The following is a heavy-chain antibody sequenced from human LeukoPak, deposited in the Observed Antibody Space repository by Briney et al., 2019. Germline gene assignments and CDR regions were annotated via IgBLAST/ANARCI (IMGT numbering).Heavy chain of an antibody. V-gene: IGHV3-30-3*01. D-gene: IGHD6-19*01. CDR3: ATGPVAGDLNYYYYYGMDV. J-gene: IGHJ6*02. Sequence: VRXAXXKGLXWVXVISYDGSNKYYADSVKGRFTISRDNSKNTLYLQMNSLRAEDTAVYYCATGPVAGDLNYYYYYGMDVWGQGTTVTVSS. CDR2: ISYDGSNK.